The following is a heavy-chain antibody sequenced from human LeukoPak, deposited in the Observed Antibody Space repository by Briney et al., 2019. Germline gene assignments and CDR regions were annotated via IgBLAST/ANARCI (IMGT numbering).Heavy chain of an antibody. CDR3: ARGTHGYSSGWFDY. CDR2: INHSGST. D-gene: IGHD6-19*01. V-gene: IGHV4-34*01. Sequence: SETLSLTCAVYGGSFSGYYWSGIRQPPGKGLEWIGEINHSGSTNYNPSLKSRVTISVDTSKNQFSLKLSSVTAADTAVYYCARGTHGYSSGWFDYWGQGTLVTVSS. J-gene: IGHJ4*02. CDR1: GGSFSGYY.